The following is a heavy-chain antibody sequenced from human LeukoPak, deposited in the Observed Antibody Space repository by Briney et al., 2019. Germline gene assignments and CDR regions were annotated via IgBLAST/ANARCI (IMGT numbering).Heavy chain of an antibody. CDR1: GGSISTYY. Sequence: SETLSLTCTVSGGSISTYYWGWIRQPPGKGLEWIGYIYYSGSTKYNPSLKSRVTISVDTSKNQFSLKLSSVTAADTAVYYCATHRYSEWSRAFDIWGQGTMVTVSS. V-gene: IGHV4-59*08. J-gene: IGHJ3*02. CDR3: ATHRYSEWSRAFDI. D-gene: IGHD3-3*01. CDR2: IYYSGST.